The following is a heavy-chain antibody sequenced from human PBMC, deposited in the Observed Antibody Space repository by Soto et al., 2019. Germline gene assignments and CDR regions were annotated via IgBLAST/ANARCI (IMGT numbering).Heavy chain of an antibody. CDR2: IYWDDDR. D-gene: IGHD4-17*01. V-gene: IGHV2-5*02. J-gene: IGHJ4*02. CDR3: SRLMTMETTERLGDY. CDR1: GFSLSNSGVG. Sequence: QITLKESGPTLVKPTQTPTLTCTFSGFSLSNSGVGGGWIRQPPGKALEWLTLIYWDDDRRYSPSLKSRLTLTKDTSKNQVVLTMTSMHPVDTATYYCSRLMTMETTERLGDYWGQGILVTDSS.